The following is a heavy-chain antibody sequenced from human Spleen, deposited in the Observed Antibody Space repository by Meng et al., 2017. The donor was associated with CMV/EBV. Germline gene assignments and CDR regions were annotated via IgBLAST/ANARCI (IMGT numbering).Heavy chain of an antibody. D-gene: IGHD3-3*01. CDR3: TREGTGYDFWRGYRDDALNL. CDR1: GFTFSDYY. Sequence: GESLKISCAASGFTFSDYYMSWIRQAPGKGLVWVSRINSDGSSTSYADSVKGRFTISRDNAKNTLYLQMNSLRPEDTALYYCTREGTGYDFWRGYRDDALNLWGQGTMVTVSS. J-gene: IGHJ3*01. CDR2: INSDGSST. V-gene: IGHV3-74*01.